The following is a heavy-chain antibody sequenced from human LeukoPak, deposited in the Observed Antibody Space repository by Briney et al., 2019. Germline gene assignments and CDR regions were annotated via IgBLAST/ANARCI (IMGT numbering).Heavy chain of an antibody. CDR1: GYTFTSYG. Sequence: ASVTVSCMSSGYTFTSYGFSWVRQAPGQGLDWMGWISGYNDNTNHAQKLQGRVTVTTDTSTSTAYMELRSLRSDDMAVYYCARAVWAYYGSGIYYNYFEYWGQGTLVTVAS. CDR2: ISGYNDNT. D-gene: IGHD3-10*01. V-gene: IGHV1-18*03. J-gene: IGHJ4*02. CDR3: ARAVWAYYGSGIYYNYFEY.